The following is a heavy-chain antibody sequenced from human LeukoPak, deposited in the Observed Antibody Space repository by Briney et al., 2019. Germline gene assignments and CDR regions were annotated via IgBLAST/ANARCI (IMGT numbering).Heavy chain of an antibody. V-gene: IGHV3-48*03. CDR3: ARVPAGWLQLVLDY. J-gene: IGHJ4*02. Sequence: PGGSLRLSCAASGFTFSSYEMNWVRQAPGKGLEWVSYISGSGSTIYYADSVKGRFTISRDNAKNSLYLQMNSLRAEDTAVYYCARVPAGWLQLVLDYWGQGTLVTVSS. CDR2: ISGSGSTI. D-gene: IGHD5-24*01. CDR1: GFTFSSYE.